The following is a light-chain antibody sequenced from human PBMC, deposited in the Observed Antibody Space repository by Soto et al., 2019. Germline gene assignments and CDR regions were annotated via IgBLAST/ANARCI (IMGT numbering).Light chain of an antibody. CDR2: GAS. CDR1: QSVSSS. J-gene: IGKJ1*01. V-gene: IGKV3-20*01. Sequence: EFVLTQSPGTLSLSPGERATLSCRASQSVSSSLAWYQQKPGQAPRLLIYGASSRATGIPNRFSGSGSGTDFTLTISRLEPEDFAVYYCQQYGNSPQTFGQGTK. CDR3: QQYGNSPQT.